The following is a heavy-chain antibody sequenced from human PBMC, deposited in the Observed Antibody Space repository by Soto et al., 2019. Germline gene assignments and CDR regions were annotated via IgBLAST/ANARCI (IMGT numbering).Heavy chain of an antibody. D-gene: IGHD3-22*01. V-gene: IGHV1-46*01. CDR2: INPSGGST. Sequence: GASVKVSCKASGYTFTSYYMHWVRQAPGQGLEWMGIINPSGGSTSYAQKFQGRVTMTRDTSTSTVYMELSSLRSEDTAVYYCASDRLGRSAMIVVVMGFDYWGQGTLVTVSS. J-gene: IGHJ4*02. CDR1: GYTFTSYY. CDR3: ASDRLGRSAMIVVVMGFDY.